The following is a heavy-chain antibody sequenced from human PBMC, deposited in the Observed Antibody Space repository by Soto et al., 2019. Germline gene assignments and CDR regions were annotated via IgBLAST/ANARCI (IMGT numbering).Heavy chain of an antibody. Sequence: PGGSLRLSCAASGFTVSSYSMNWVRQAPGKGLEWVSSISSSSSYIYYADSVKGRFTISRDNAKNSLYLQMNSLRAEDTAVYYCARDPPTQLGPYYFDYWGQGTLVTVSS. CDR3: ARDPPTQLGPYYFDY. CDR1: GFTVSSYS. D-gene: IGHD1-1*01. J-gene: IGHJ4*02. CDR2: ISSSSSYI. V-gene: IGHV3-21*01.